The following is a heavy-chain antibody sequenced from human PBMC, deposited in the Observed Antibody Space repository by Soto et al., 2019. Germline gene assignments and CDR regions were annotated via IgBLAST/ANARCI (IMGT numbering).Heavy chain of an antibody. CDR2: IYYSGST. CDR1: GGSISSGGYY. D-gene: IGHD3-22*01. J-gene: IGHJ5*02. CDR3: ARLYYYDSSGYYYAWFDP. Sequence: NPSETLSLTXTVSGGSISSGGYYWSWIRQHPGKGLEWIGYIYYSGSTYYNPSLKSRVTISVDTSKNQFSLKLSSVTAADTAVYYCARLYYYDSSGYYYAWFDPWGQGTLVTVSS. V-gene: IGHV4-31*02.